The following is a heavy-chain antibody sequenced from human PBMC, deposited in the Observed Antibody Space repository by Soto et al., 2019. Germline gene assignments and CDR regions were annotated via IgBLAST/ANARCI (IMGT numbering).Heavy chain of an antibody. Sequence: GGSLRLSCAASGFTFSSYAMSWVRQAPGKGLEWVSAISSTGGSTYYAESVRGRFTISRDNSINTLYLQMSSLRTEDTALYYCAHPRGYGVFDAVDIWGQGTMVTVSS. J-gene: IGHJ3*02. CDR3: AHPRGYGVFDAVDI. CDR1: GFTFSSYA. D-gene: IGHD4-17*01. CDR2: ISSTGGST. V-gene: IGHV3-23*01.